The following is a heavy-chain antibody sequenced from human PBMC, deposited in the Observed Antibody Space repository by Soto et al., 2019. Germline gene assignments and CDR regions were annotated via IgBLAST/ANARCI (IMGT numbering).Heavy chain of an antibody. J-gene: IGHJ3*02. CDR3: EDGYTTGPDAFDI. Sequence: GESLKISCKGSGYNFANYWIGWVRQMPGKGLEWMGMIFPGDSDTKNSPSLQGQITMSVDKSDSSAYLQWRSLKASDTAMYYCEDGYTTGPDAFDIWGQGTMVTVSS. D-gene: IGHD6-13*01. V-gene: IGHV5-51*01. CDR2: IFPGDSDT. CDR1: GYNFANYW.